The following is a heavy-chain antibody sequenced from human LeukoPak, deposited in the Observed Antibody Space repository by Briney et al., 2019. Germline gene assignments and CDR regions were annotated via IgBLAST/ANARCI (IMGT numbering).Heavy chain of an antibody. CDR1: GFTVSSNY. J-gene: IGHJ4*02. CDR2: ISGSGGST. V-gene: IGHV3-23*01. Sequence: GGSLRLSCAASGFTVSSNYMNWVRQAPGKGLEWVSAISGSGGSTYYADSVKGRFTISRDNSKNTLYLQMNSLRAEDTAVYYCAKDLDIVVVPAAINFDYWGQGTLVTVSS. D-gene: IGHD2-2*02. CDR3: AKDLDIVVVPAAINFDY.